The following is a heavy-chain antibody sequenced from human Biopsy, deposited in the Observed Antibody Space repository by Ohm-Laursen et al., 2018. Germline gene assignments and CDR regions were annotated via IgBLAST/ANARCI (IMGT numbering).Heavy chain of an antibody. V-gene: IGHV4-59*11. J-gene: IGHJ1*01. Sequence: SDTLSLTCTVSGGSFTGHHWTWIRQPPGKGLEWIGYISHTGYTSYKSSLKSRVTISLDTSRKHFSLRLTSLAAADTAVYYFARGSNEYGGLYFPHWGQGTLVTVSS. CDR3: ARGSNEYGGLYFPH. CDR1: GGSFTGHH. D-gene: IGHD4-23*01. CDR2: ISHTGYT.